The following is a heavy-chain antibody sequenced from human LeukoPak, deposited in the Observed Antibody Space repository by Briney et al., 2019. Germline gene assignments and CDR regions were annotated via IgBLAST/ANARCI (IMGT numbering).Heavy chain of an antibody. Sequence: ASVKVSCKASGYMFNIHFMHWVRQAPGQGLEWMAVINPSGDSTTSAQKFQGRFTMTRDTSTSTVYMDLSNLASEDTAVYYCARDKRGALDYWGQGTQVTVSS. V-gene: IGHV1-46*02. J-gene: IGHJ4*02. CDR3: ARDKRGALDY. D-gene: IGHD2-15*01. CDR1: GYMFNIHF. CDR2: INPSGDST.